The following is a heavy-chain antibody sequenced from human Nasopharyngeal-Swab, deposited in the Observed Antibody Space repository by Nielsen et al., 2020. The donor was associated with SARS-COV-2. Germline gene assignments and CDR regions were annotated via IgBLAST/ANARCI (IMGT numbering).Heavy chain of an antibody. CDR2: INAGNGNT. D-gene: IGHD3-10*01. J-gene: IGHJ4*02. V-gene: IGHV1-3*01. Sequence: WVRQAPGQRLEWMGWINAGNGNTKYSQKFQGRVTITRDTSASTAYMELSSLRSEDTAVYYCASSRYRFGEFRFDYWGQGTLVPSPQ. CDR3: ASSRYRFGEFRFDY.